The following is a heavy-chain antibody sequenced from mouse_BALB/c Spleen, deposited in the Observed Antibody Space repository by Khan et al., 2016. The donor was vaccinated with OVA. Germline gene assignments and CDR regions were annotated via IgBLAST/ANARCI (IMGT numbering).Heavy chain of an antibody. CDR3: ARYDYDYDGAFAY. J-gene: IGHJ3*01. Sequence: EVQLVESGPSLVKPSQTLSLTCSVTGDSITSGYWNWIRKFPGNKLEYMGYISYSGSTYYNPSLKSRISITRATSKNQYYLQLNSVTTEDTATYYCARYDYDYDGAFAYWGQGTLVTVSA. V-gene: IGHV3-8*02. D-gene: IGHD2-4*01. CDR2: ISYSGST. CDR1: GDSITSGY.